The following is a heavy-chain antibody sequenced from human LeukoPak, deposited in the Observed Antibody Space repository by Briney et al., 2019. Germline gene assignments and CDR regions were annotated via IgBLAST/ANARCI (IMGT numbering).Heavy chain of an antibody. Sequence: QPGGSLRPSCAASGFTFSSYVMSWVRQAPGKGLEWVSSISGSGSPTYYADSVRGRFTISRDNSKNTLCLQMNSLRADDTAVYYCAPDPNKWLRNYWGQGTLVTVSS. J-gene: IGHJ4*02. CDR1: GFTFSSYV. D-gene: IGHD5-12*01. CDR2: ISGSGSPT. V-gene: IGHV3-23*01. CDR3: APDPNKWLRNY.